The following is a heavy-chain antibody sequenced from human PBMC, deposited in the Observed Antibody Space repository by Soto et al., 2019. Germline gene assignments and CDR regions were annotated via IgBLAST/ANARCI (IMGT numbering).Heavy chain of an antibody. Sequence: ASVKVSCKAAGYTFTSYGISWVRQAPGQGLEWMGWISAYNGNTNYAQKLQGRVTMTTDTSTSTAYMEPRSLRSDDTAVYYCARSGSRIVLMVYAGLAYWGQGTLVTVSA. D-gene: IGHD2-8*01. V-gene: IGHV1-18*01. CDR3: ARSGSRIVLMVYAGLAY. CDR1: GYTFTSYG. CDR2: ISAYNGNT. J-gene: IGHJ4*02.